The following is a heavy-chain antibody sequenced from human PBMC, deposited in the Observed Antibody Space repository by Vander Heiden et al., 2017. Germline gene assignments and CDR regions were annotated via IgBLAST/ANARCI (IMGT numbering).Heavy chain of an antibody. CDR1: GGTISAYA. CDR2: IIPLYGVP. D-gene: IGHD3-10*01. J-gene: IGHJ1*01. V-gene: IGHV1-69*01. CDR3: ASIFEVQGIITDDD. Sequence: VSCKASGGTISAYAFSWVRQAPGQGLEWVGGIIPLYGVPNYAQKFHGRVTISADESTRTVNMELSSLRKEDTAIYYRASIFEVQGIITDDDWGQGTLVTVSS.